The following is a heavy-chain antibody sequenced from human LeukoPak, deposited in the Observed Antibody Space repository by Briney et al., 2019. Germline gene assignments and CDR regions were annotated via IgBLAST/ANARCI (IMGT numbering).Heavy chain of an antibody. CDR2: ISGDVQTT. CDR1: GFTFSTHA. V-gene: IGHV3-23*01. D-gene: IGHD3-10*01. CDR3: AKDGYYSSANHFARLHFDL. Sequence: GGSLRLSCEASGFTFSTHAMNWIRQTPGKGLEWLSVISGDVQTTAYASSVKGRFTISRDNSKNTLYLEMNSLRVEDTAIYYCAKDGYYSSANHFARLHFDLWGRGTRVTVSS. J-gene: IGHJ2*01.